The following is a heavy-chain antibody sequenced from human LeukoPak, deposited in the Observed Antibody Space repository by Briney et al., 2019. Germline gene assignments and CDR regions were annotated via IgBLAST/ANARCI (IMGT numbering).Heavy chain of an antibody. J-gene: IGHJ3*02. V-gene: IGHV1-46*01. CDR1: GYTFTRYG. CDR3: ARYGFSSVWQGGWHAFDI. Sequence: GASVKVSCKASGYTFTRYGISWVRQAPGQGLEWMGIINPTTGDITYAQKFQGRVTMTRDMSTSTVYMDLSSLRSEDTAVYYCARYGFSSVWQGGWHAFDIWGQGTLVTVSS. D-gene: IGHD6-25*01. CDR2: INPTTGDI.